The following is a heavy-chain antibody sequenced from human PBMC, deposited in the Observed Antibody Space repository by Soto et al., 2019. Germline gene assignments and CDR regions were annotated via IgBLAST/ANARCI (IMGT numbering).Heavy chain of an antibody. CDR2: IRSKAYGGTT. CDR3: TSGVGAATLTDVMDV. Sequence: GGSLRLSCTASGFTFGDYAMSWVRQAPGKGLEWVGFIRSKAYGGTTEYAASVKGRFTISRDDSKSIAYLQMNSLKTEDTPVYYCTSGVGAATLTDVMDVWGQGTTVPVS. J-gene: IGHJ6*02. V-gene: IGHV3-49*04. CDR1: GFTFGDYA. D-gene: IGHD6-13*01.